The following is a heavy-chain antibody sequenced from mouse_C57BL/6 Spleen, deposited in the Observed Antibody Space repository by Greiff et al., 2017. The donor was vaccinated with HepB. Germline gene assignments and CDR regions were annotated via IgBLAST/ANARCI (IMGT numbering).Heavy chain of an antibody. J-gene: IGHJ2*01. V-gene: IGHV1-55*01. CDR3: ARIEDYYYGSSYYFDY. D-gene: IGHD1-1*01. CDR2: IYPGSGST. Sequence: QVQLQQPGAELVKPGASVKMSCKASGYTFTSYWITWVKQRPGQGLEWIGDIYPGSGSTNYNEKFKSKATLTVDTSSSTAYMQLSSLTSEDSAVYYCARIEDYYYGSSYYFDYWGQGTTLTVSS. CDR1: GYTFTSYW.